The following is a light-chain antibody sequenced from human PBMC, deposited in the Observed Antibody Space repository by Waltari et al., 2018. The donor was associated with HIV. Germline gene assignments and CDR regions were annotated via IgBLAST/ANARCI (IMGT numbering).Light chain of an antibody. CDR3: QQYNSYWYT. V-gene: IGKV1-5*03. CDR1: QSVSKW. J-gene: IGKJ2*01. CDR2: NAS. Sequence: DIQMTQSPSTLSASVGDRVTISCRASQSVSKWLAWYRQKPGKAPKLLISNASSLETGVPSTFSGSGSGTEFTLTISSLQPDDSATYYCQQYNSYWYTFGQGTKLEIE.